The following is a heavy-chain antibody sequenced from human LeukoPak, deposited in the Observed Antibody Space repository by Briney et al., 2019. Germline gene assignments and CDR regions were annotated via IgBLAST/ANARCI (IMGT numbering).Heavy chain of an antibody. D-gene: IGHD3-9*01. V-gene: IGHV3-48*04. CDR3: AREGLYYDILTGYYLDY. Sequence: PGGSLRLSCAASGFTFSSYSMNWVRQAPGKGLEWVSYISSSSSTIYYADSVKGRFTISRDNAKNSLYLQMNSLRAEDTAVYYCAREGLYYDILTGYYLDYWGQGTLVTVSS. J-gene: IGHJ4*02. CDR1: GFTFSSYS. CDR2: ISSSSSTI.